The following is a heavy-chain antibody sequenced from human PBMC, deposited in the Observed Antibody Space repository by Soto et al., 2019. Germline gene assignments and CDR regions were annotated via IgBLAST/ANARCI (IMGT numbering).Heavy chain of an antibody. D-gene: IGHD3-22*01. CDR1: GYRFSNYW. J-gene: IGHJ4*02. V-gene: IGHV5-51*01. CDR2: SYPGDSDT. Sequence: GESLKTFCKGSGYRFSNYWIAWVRQMPGKGLEWMGISYPGDSDTKYSSSFQGQVTISADQSISTAYLQWSSLQASDTAMYYCARRGHYYENTNYYPKTFDYWGQGTLVTVSS. CDR3: ARRGHYYENTNYYPKTFDY.